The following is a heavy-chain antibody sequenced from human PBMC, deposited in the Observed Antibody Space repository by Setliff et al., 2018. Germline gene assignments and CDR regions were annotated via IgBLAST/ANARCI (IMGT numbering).Heavy chain of an antibody. D-gene: IGHD1-1*01. CDR3: ARGPWKHSAYYYYYYMDV. CDR1: GFTLSSYW. J-gene: IGHJ6*03. V-gene: IGHV3-74*01. CDR2: INSDGSST. Sequence: GESLRLSCAASGFTLSSYWMHWVRQAPGKGLVWVSRINSDGSSTSYADSVKGRFTISRDNAKNTLYLQMNSLRAEDTAVYYCARGPWKHSAYYYYYYMDVWGKGTTVTVSS.